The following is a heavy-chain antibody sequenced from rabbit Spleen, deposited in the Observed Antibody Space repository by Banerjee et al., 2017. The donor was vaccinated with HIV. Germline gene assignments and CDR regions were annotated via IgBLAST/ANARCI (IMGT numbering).Heavy chain of an antibody. J-gene: IGHJ2*01. CDR2: INAVTGKA. V-gene: IGHV1S45*01. Sequence: QEHLVESGGGLVQPGGSLTLSCKASRFDFNSGGVSWVRQAPGKGLEWIACINAVTGKAVYANWAKGRFTFSKTSSTTVTLQVTSLTAADTATYFCARNYVNAFDPWGPGTLVTVS. D-gene: IGHD1-1*01. CDR3: ARNYVNAFDP. CDR1: RFDFNSGG.